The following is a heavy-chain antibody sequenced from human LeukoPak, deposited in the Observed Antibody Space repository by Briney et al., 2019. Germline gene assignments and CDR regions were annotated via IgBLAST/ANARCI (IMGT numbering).Heavy chain of an antibody. CDR1: GFTFSSYA. D-gene: IGHD2-15*01. CDR2: LSGSGAST. V-gene: IGHV3-23*01. Sequence: GGSLRLSCAASGFTFSSYAMSWVRQAPGKGLEWVSTLSGSGASTSYADSVKGRFTISRDNSKNTLYLQMNSLRAEDTARYYCAKQKGYSSGGSCYYSDYWGQGTLVTVSS. CDR3: AKQKGYSSGGSCYYSDY. J-gene: IGHJ4*02.